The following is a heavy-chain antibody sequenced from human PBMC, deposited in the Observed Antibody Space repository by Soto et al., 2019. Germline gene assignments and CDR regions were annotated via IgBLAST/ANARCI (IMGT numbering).Heavy chain of an antibody. CDR1: GFPFNNAW. D-gene: IGHD1-26*01. J-gene: IGHJ4*01. Sequence: GGSLRLSCAASGFPFNNAWINWVRQVPGKGLEWVGRVKSKADGGSGDYAAPVKGRFVVSRDYSKDIVYLQINSLKIEDTGVYYCTTDSRTTLPEIRFDYWGHGTQVTVSS. CDR2: VKSKADGGSG. V-gene: IGHV3-15*07. CDR3: TTDSRTTLPEIRFDY.